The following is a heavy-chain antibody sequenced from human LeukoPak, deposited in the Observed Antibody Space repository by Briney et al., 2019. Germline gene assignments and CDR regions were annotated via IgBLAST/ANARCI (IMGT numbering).Heavy chain of an antibody. D-gene: IGHD2-21*02. Sequence: AASVKVSCKASGHTFTSYGISWVRQAPGQGLEWMGWISAYNGNTNYAQKLQGRVTMTTDTSTSTAYMELRSLRSDDTAVYYCARDRDCGGDCSPGWFDPWGQGTLVTVSS. V-gene: IGHV1-18*01. CDR3: ARDRDCGGDCSPGWFDP. CDR1: GHTFTSYG. CDR2: ISAYNGNT. J-gene: IGHJ5*02.